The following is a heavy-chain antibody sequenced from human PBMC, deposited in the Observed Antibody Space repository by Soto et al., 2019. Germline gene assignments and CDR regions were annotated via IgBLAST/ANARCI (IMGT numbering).Heavy chain of an antibody. CDR3: ARTGDAKNLRLPFWPLTY. Sequence: QAQLVQSGAEVKKPGTSVRASCKASGYNFNNYGITWVRQAPGQGLEWMGWISADNGNTVYAQTLQARVTMTTDTSTSTAYMDGTSLRFDDTAVYYCARTGDAKNLRLPFWPLTYWGQGTLVIVSS. V-gene: IGHV1-18*01. CDR2: ISADNGNT. D-gene: IGHD2-21*01. CDR1: GYNFNNYG. J-gene: IGHJ4*02.